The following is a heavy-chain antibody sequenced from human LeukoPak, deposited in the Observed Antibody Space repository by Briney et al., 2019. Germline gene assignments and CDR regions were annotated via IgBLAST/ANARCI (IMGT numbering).Heavy chain of an antibody. CDR1: GGTFSSYA. J-gene: IGHJ6*03. D-gene: IGHD4-11*01. CDR3: AEGPYYSYPYYYYMDV. CDR2: IIPIFGTA. Sequence: GASVKVSCKASGGTFSSYAISWVRQAPGQGLEWMGGIIPIFGTANYARKFQGRVTITADKSTTTAYMELSSLRSEDTAVYYCAEGPYYSYPYYYYMDVWGKGTTVTVSS. V-gene: IGHV1-69*06.